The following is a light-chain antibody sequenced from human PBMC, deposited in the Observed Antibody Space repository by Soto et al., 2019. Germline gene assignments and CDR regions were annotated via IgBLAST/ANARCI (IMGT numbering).Light chain of an antibody. CDR2: GNS. CDR1: SSNIGAGYD. J-gene: IGLJ2*01. V-gene: IGLV1-40*01. Sequence: QSVLTQPPSVSGAPGQRVTISCTGSSSNIGAGYDVHWYQQLPGTAPKLLIFGNSNRPSGVPDRFSGSKSGASASLSITGLQAEDEADYYCQSYDGSLSGLVFGGGIKLTVL. CDR3: QSYDGSLSGLV.